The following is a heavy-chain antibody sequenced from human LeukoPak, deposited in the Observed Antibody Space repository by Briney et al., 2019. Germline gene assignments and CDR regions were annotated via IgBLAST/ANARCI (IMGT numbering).Heavy chain of an antibody. D-gene: IGHD3-10*01. CDR2: ITAYNDNT. J-gene: IGHJ4*02. CDR3: ARALLWFGEPSHIDY. Sequence: ASVKVSCKASGYTVTSYGISWVRQAPGQGLEWMGWITAYNDNTNYAQKLQGRVTMTTDTSTSTAYMELRSLRSDDTAVYYCARALLWFGEPSHIDYWGQGTLVTVSS. V-gene: IGHV1-18*01. CDR1: GYTVTSYG.